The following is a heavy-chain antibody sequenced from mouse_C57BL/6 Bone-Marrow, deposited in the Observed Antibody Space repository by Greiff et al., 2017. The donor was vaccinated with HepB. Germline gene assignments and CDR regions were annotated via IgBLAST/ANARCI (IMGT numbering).Heavy chain of an antibody. CDR3: TTQDSPHYYAMDY. D-gene: IGHD3-2*01. CDR1: GFNIKDDY. V-gene: IGHV14-4*01. Sequence: VQLKESGAELVRPGASVKLSCTASGFNIKDDYMHWVKQRPEQGLEWIGWIDPENGDTEYASKFQGKATITADTSSNTAYLQLSSLTSEDTAVYYCTTQDSPHYYAMDYWGQGTSVTVSS. J-gene: IGHJ4*01. CDR2: IDPENGDT.